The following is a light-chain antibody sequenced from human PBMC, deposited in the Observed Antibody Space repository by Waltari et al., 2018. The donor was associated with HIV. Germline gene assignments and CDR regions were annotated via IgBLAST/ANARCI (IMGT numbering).Light chain of an antibody. CDR2: DAS. V-gene: IGKV1-9*01. CDR1: QGISTF. J-gene: IGKJ1*01. CDR3: RRLNRFPAT. Sequence: DIQLTQSPYFLSASVGDRVTSTCRASQGISTFLAWYQKKPGTAPQLLLYDASTLQSGVPSRCSGRGAGTAFTLTITSLHPEDFATYYCRRLNRFPATFGQGTKVEI.